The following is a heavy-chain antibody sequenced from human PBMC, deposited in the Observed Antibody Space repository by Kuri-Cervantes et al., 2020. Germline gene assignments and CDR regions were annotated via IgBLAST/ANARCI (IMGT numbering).Heavy chain of an antibody. J-gene: IGHJ4*02. D-gene: IGHD6-19*01. CDR1: GFTFSNFG. CDR3: AKDTDIAVAGTNFDY. CDR2: ISWNSGSI. V-gene: IGHV3-9*01. Sequence: GGSLRLSCAASGFTFSNFGMHWVRQAPGKGLEWVSGISWNSGSIGYADSVKGRFTISRDNAKNSLYLQMNSLRAEDTALYYCAKDTDIAVAGTNFDYWGQGTLVTVSS.